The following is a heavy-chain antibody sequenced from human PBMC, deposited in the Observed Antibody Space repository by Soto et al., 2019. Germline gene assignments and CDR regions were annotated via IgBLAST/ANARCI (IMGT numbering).Heavy chain of an antibody. D-gene: IGHD3-3*02. V-gene: IGHV4-39*01. CDR1: GDSIISSDFY. CDR3: ARHSLALRKNNWFDP. CDR2: IFYLGSS. J-gene: IGHJ5*02. Sequence: SETLSLTCTVSGDSIISSDFYWGWVRQPPGKGLEWIGSIFYLGSSYYNPSLKSRVTMSVDTSKNQFSLRLRSVTAADTALYFCARHSLALRKNNWFDPWGKGIMVTVSS.